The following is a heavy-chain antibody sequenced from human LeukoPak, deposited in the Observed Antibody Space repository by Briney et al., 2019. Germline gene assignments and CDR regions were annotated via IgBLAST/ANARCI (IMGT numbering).Heavy chain of an antibody. CDR1: GYTFTGYY. V-gene: IGHV1-2*02. CDR3: ARAYGVIVVVPAAMEFDY. J-gene: IGHJ4*02. CDR2: INPNSGGT. D-gene: IGHD2-2*01. Sequence: ASVKVSCKASGYTFTGYYMHWVRQAPGQGLEWMGWINPNSGGTNYAQKFQGRVTMTRDTSISTAYMELSRLRSDDTAVYYCARAYGVIVVVPAAMEFDYWGQGTLVTVSS.